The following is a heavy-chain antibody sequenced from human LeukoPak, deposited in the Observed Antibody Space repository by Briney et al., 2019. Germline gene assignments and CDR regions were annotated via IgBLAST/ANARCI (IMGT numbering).Heavy chain of an antibody. CDR2: INPKTGGT. CDR3: ARGSTGLRGRTDC. V-gene: IGHV1-2*02. J-gene: IGHJ4*02. D-gene: IGHD4-17*01. CDR1: GYTFSDYY. Sequence: GASVNVSCKASGYTFSDYYMHWVRQAPGQGLEWMGWINPKTGGTNYAQEFQGRVTMTRDTSIRTAYMELSRLRSDDTAVYYCARGSTGLRGRTDCWGQGTLVTVSS.